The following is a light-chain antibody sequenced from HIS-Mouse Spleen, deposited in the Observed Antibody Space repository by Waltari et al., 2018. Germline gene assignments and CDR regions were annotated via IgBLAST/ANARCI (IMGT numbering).Light chain of an antibody. CDR1: QSVSSY. Sequence: EIVLTQSPATLSLSPGERATLSCRASQSVSSYLACYQQKPGQAPRLLIDDASNRATGIPGRFSGSGSGTDCTLTISSLEPEDFAVYYCQQRSNWPPYTFGQGTKLEIK. CDR3: QQRSNWPPYT. J-gene: IGKJ2*01. V-gene: IGKV3-11*01. CDR2: DAS.